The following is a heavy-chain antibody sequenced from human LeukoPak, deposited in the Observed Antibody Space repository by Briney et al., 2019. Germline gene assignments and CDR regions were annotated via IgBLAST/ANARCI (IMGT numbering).Heavy chain of an antibody. Sequence: GESLKISCRGSGYNFPGYWVGWVRQMPGKGLEWMGFIYPGNSITRYSPSFQDQGQATLSVDRSISTAYLQWSSLKVSDTAMYYCARAFSGYYDSSGYDYFDYWGQGTLVTVSS. CDR2: IYPGNSIT. J-gene: IGHJ4*02. V-gene: IGHV5-51*01. D-gene: IGHD3-22*01. CDR3: ARAFSGYYDSSGYDYFDY. CDR1: GYNFPGYW.